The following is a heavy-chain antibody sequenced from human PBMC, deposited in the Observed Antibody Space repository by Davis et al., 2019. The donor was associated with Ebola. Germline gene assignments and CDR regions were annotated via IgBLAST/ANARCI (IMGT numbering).Heavy chain of an antibody. V-gene: IGHV1-46*01. D-gene: IGHD2-15*01. Sequence: ASVKVSCKASGYTFTSYYMHWVRQAPGQGLEWMGIINPSGGSTSYAQNFQGRVTITRDTSANTAYMELSSLRSEDSAVYYCARECSDGAHWWFDPWGQGTLVTASS. CDR1: GYTFTSYY. J-gene: IGHJ5*02. CDR3: ARECSDGAHWWFDP. CDR2: INPSGGST.